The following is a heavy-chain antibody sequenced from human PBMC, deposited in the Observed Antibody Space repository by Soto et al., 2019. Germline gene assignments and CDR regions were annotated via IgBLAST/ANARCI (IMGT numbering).Heavy chain of an antibody. CDR1: ENTCTNFF. D-gene: IGHD4-17*01. V-gene: IGHV1-46*01. Sequence: QGLLIPSGAEVRRPGATVKISCKASENTCTNFFFHWVRQAPGRSLEWLGMVNPTFGVTKYEQRFQGRLTMPGDTSTSTVFLEVRGLTYNDTALYFCARVTYGDYNFLDSWGHGTLVTDSS. CDR3: ARVTYGDYNFLDS. CDR2: VNPTFGVT. J-gene: IGHJ5*01.